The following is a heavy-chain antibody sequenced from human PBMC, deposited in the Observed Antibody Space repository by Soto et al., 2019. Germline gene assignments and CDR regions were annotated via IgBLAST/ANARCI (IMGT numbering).Heavy chain of an antibody. CDR2: ISGSGGST. D-gene: IGHD1-26*01. V-gene: IGHV3-23*01. CDR3: AKAPGRGELLFFRWFGP. Sequence: LRLSCAASGFTFSSYAMSWVRQAPGKGLEWVSAISGSGGSTYYADSVKGRFTISRDNSKNTLYLQMNSLRAEDTAVYYCAKAPGRGELLFFRWFGPWGQGTLVTVSS. J-gene: IGHJ5*02. CDR1: GFTFSSYA.